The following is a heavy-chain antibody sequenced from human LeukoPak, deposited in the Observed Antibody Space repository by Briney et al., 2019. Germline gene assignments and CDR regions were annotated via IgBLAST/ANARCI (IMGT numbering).Heavy chain of an antibody. CDR3: ARDRDTTSKVDY. CDR2: IIRSGA. CDR1: GFTFSHHY. D-gene: IGHD1-14*01. J-gene: IGHJ4*02. V-gene: IGHV3-11*01. Sequence: GGSLRLSCAASGFTFSHHYMSWIRQAPGKGLEWISYIIRSGAFYADSVKGRFTISRDNAKNSLYLQMDSLRVEDTAVYYCARDRDTTSKVDYLGQGTLVTVSS.